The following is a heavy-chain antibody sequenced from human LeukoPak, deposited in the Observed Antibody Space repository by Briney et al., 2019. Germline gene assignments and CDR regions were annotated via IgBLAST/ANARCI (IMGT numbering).Heavy chain of an antibody. CDR1: GFTFTSSA. V-gene: IGHV1-58*02. CDR3: AAATSGSYYYYYGMDV. CDR2: IVVGSGNT. D-gene: IGHD1-26*01. Sequence: SVKVSCKASGFTFTSSAMQWVRQARGQRLEWIGWIVVGSGNTNYTQKFQERVTITRDMSTSTAYMELSSLRSEDTAVYYCAAATSGSYYYYYGMDVWGQGTTVTVSS. J-gene: IGHJ6*02.